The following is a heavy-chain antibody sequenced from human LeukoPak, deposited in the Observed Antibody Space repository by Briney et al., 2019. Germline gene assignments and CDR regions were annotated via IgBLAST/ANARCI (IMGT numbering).Heavy chain of an antibody. Sequence: SQTLSLTCTVSGGSISSGEYYWGWIRQHPGKGLEWIGYIYYSGTTYYNPSLKSRVTISVDTSKNQFSLTSVTAADTAMYYCARVEAATTNPRFGYWGQGALVTVSS. CDR1: GGSISSGEYY. V-gene: IGHV4-31*03. J-gene: IGHJ4*02. CDR3: ARVEAATTNPRFGY. CDR2: IYYSGTT. D-gene: IGHD5-24*01.